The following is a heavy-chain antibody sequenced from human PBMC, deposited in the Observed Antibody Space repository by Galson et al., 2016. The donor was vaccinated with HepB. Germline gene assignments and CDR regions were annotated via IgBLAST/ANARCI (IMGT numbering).Heavy chain of an antibody. V-gene: IGHV3-7*02. CDR2: IKYDGSRT. Sequence: SLRLSCAASGFSFSNCWMSWVRQAPGKGLEWVANIKYDGSRTYYADSVKGRFTISRDNSKSTVFLQMNSLRGEDTAVYYCARGNYDSPGYFFDNWFDPWGQGTLVTVSS. CDR1: GFSFSNCW. CDR3: ARGNYDSPGYFFDNWFDP. D-gene: IGHD3-22*01. J-gene: IGHJ5*02.